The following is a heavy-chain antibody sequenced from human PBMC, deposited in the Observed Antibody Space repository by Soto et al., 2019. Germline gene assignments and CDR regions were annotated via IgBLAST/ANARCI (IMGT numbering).Heavy chain of an antibody. V-gene: IGHV3-7*01. Sequence: VGSLRLSCEASGFNFSRSWMSWVRQAPGKGLEWVANMKEDGSEKYYADSVRGRFTISRANAKNSVHLQMNSLRVEDTAVYYCARGFYTDYWGQGALVTVSS. CDR3: ARGFYTDY. J-gene: IGHJ4*02. CDR2: MKEDGSEK. CDR1: GFNFSRSW. D-gene: IGHD3-3*01.